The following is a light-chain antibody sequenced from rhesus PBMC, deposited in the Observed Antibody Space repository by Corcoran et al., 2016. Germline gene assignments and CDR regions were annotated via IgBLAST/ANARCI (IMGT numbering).Light chain of an antibody. CDR3: QHYYDNPFT. CDR1: QNIYSN. Sequence: DIQMTQSPSALSASVGDRVTISCRASQNIYSNLAWYQQKPGKAPKLLIYAASSLQTGIPSRLSGSGSGTDFTLTISSLQPEDSAAYYCQHYYDNPFTFGPGTKLDIK. CDR2: AAS. V-gene: IGKV1-25*02. J-gene: IGKJ3*01.